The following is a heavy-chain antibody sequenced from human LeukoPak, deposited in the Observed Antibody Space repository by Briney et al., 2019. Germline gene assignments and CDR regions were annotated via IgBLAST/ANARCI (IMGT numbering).Heavy chain of an antibody. CDR1: GGSISSYY. V-gene: IGHV4-4*07. D-gene: IGHD6-13*01. J-gene: IGHJ6*03. CDR3: ARDSGPQLVRFNYYYYMDV. Sequence: SETLSLTCTVSGGSISSYYWSWIRQPAGKGLEWIGRIYTSGSTNYNPSLKSRVTMSVDTSKNQFSLKLSSVTAADTAVYYCARDSGPQLVRFNYYYYMDVWGKGTTVTISS. CDR2: IYTSGST.